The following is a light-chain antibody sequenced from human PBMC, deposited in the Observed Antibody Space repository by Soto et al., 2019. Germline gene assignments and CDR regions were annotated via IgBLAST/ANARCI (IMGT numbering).Light chain of an antibody. CDR1: QSVRTNY. J-gene: IGKJ1*01. Sequence: EIVLTQSPGTLSLSPGERATLSCRASQSVRTNYLAWYQQKPGQAPMLLIDGASNRAAGIPDRCSGSGAGTDFTLTSSRLEPEDFAVYYCQHCGSPGTFGQGTKVDIK. CDR3: QHCGSPGT. CDR2: GAS. V-gene: IGKV3-20*01.